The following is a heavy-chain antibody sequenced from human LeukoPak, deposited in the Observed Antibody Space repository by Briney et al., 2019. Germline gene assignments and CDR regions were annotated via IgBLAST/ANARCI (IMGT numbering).Heavy chain of an antibody. J-gene: IGHJ5*02. CDR1: GFTFSSYW. Sequence: PGGSLRLSCAASGFTFSSYWMHWVRQAPGKGLVRVSRINSDGSSTSYADSVKGRFTISRDNAKNTLYLQMNSLRAEDTAVYYCARDDCSSTSCEENWFDPWGQGTLVTVSS. D-gene: IGHD2-2*01. CDR2: INSDGSST. CDR3: ARDDCSSTSCEENWFDP. V-gene: IGHV3-74*01.